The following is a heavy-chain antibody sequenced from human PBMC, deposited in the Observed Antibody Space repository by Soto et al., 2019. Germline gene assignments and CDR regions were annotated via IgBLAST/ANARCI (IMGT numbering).Heavy chain of an antibody. J-gene: IGHJ4*02. V-gene: IGHV1-69*13. Sequence: GASVKVSCKASGGTFSSYAISWVRQAPGQGLEWMGGIIPIFGTANYAQKFQGRVTITADESTSTAYMELSSLRSEDTAVYYCAREGPSPYYYDSSGYPLSLDYWGQGTLVTVSS. CDR2: IIPIFGTA. D-gene: IGHD3-22*01. CDR3: AREGPSPYYYDSSGYPLSLDY. CDR1: GGTFSSYA.